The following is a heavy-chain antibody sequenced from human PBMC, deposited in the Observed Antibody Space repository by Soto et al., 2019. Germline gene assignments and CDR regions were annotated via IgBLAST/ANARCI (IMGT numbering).Heavy chain of an antibody. CDR2: IIPIFGTA. CDR3: ARDIHDSSGNTRPKSMDV. CDR1: GGTFSSYA. J-gene: IGHJ6*02. V-gene: IGHV1-69*13. Sequence: ASVKVSCKASGGTFSSYAISWVRQAPGQGLEWMGGIIPIFGTANYAQKFQGRVTITADESTSTAYMELSSLRSEDTAVYYCARDIHDSSGNTRPKSMDVWGQGTTVTVSS. D-gene: IGHD3-22*01.